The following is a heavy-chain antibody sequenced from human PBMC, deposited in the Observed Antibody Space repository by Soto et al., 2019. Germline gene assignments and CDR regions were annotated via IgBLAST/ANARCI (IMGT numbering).Heavy chain of an antibody. D-gene: IGHD4-17*01. Sequence: GASVKVSCKASGFTFTSSAVQWVRQARGQRLEWIGWIVVGSGNTNYAQKFQERVTITRDMSTSTAYMELSSLRSEDTAVYYCAAVDDYGDYVDDWGQGTLVTVSS. V-gene: IGHV1-58*01. J-gene: IGHJ4*02. CDR1: GFTFTSSA. CDR3: AAVDDYGDYVDD. CDR2: IVVGSGNT.